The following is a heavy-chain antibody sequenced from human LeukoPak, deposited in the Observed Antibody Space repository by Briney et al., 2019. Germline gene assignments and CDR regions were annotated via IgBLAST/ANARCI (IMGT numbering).Heavy chain of an antibody. CDR1: GGSISSYY. D-gene: IGHD1-26*01. Sequence: SETLSLTCTVSGGSISSYYWSWIRQPPGKGLEWLGYISYSGGTNYNPSLKSRVTISVDTSKNQFSLNLSSVTAADTAVYYCARHQSGSYYRLFDYWGQGTLVTASS. V-gene: IGHV4-59*08. CDR3: ARHQSGSYYRLFDY. J-gene: IGHJ4*02. CDR2: ISYSGGT.